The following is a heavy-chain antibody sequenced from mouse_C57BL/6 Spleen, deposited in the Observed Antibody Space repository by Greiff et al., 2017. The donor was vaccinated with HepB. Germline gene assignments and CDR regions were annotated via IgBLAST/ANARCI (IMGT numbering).Heavy chain of an antibody. CDR2: IDPSDSYT. Sequence: QVQLKQPGAELVKPGASVKLSCKASGYTLTSYWMQWVKQRPGQGLEWIGEIDPSDSYTNYNQKFKGKATLTVDTSSSTAYMQLSSLTSEDSAVYYCARWERADYVDYWGQGTTLTVSS. V-gene: IGHV1-50*01. CDR3: ARWERADYVDY. D-gene: IGHD4-1*01. CDR1: GYTLTSYW. J-gene: IGHJ2*01.